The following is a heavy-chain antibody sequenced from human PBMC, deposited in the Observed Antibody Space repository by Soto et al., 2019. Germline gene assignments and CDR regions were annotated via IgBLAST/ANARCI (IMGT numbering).Heavy chain of an antibody. D-gene: IGHD4-4*01. Sequence: QVQLVQSGAELRKPGSSLRVYCKASGGTFSEYAFSWVRQAPGQGLEWMGGIVPRFGSPNSAQKFAGRVTITADTSTSTVYMALSSLSFDDTAVYFCARDRIQLLLCKYSFNGMEVWGQATTIIVSS. J-gene: IGHJ6*02. CDR1: GGTFSEYA. V-gene: IGHV1-69*06. CDR3: ARDRIQLLLCKYSFNGMEV. CDR2: IVPRFGSP.